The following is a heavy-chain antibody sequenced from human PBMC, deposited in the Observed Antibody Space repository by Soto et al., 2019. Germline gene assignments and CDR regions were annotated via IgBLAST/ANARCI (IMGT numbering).Heavy chain of an antibody. CDR1: GGSFSGYY. CDR2: INHSGST. J-gene: IGHJ4*02. CDR3: ARVSPDSSGYYPTHY. Sequence: QVQLQQWGAGLLKPSETLSLTCAVYGGSFSGYYWSWIRQPPGKGLEWIGEINHSGSTNYNPSLKSRVTISVDTSKNQFSLKLSSVTAADTAVYYCARVSPDSSGYYPTHYWGQGTLVTVSS. V-gene: IGHV4-34*01. D-gene: IGHD3-22*01.